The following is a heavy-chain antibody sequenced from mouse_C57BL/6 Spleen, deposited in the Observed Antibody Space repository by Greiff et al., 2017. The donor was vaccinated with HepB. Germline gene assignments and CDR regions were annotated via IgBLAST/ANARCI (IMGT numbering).Heavy chain of an antibody. CDR2: IDPSDSYT. CDR3: AREGRDFDY. Sequence: VQLQQPGAELVKPGASVKLSCKASGYTFTSYWMQWVKQRPGQGLEWIGEIDPSDSYTNYNQKFKGKATLTVDTSSSTAYMQLSSLTSEDSAVYYCAREGRDFDYWGRGTTLTVSS. V-gene: IGHV1-50*01. J-gene: IGHJ2*01. D-gene: IGHD3-3*01. CDR1: GYTFTSYW.